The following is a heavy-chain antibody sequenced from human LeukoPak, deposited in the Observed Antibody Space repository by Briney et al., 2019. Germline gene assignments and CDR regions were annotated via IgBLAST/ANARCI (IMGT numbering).Heavy chain of an antibody. J-gene: IGHJ4*02. Sequence: PGRSLRLSCAASGFTFDDYAMHWVRQAPGKGLEWVSGISWNSGSIGYADSVKGRFTISRDNAKNSLYLQMNSLRAEDTALYYCAKDIRQYHETGCYFDYWGQGTLVTVSS. CDR3: AKDIRQYHETGCYFDY. CDR2: ISWNSGSI. V-gene: IGHV3-9*01. CDR1: GFTFDDYA. D-gene: IGHD2-2*01.